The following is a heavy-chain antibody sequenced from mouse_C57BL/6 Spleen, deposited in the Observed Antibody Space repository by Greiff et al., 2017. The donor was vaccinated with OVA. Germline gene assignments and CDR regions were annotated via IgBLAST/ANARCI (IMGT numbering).Heavy chain of an antibody. Sequence: EVQRVESGGDLVKTGGSLKLSCAASGFTFSSYGMSWVRQTPDKRLEWVATISSGGSYTYYPDSVKGRFTISRDNAKNTLYLQMSSLKSEDTAMYYCARQGFITTVVAIPPYWYFDVWGTGTTVTVSS. V-gene: IGHV5-6*01. J-gene: IGHJ1*03. CDR3: ARQGFITTVVAIPPYWYFDV. CDR1: GFTFSSYG. D-gene: IGHD1-1*01. CDR2: ISSGGSYT.